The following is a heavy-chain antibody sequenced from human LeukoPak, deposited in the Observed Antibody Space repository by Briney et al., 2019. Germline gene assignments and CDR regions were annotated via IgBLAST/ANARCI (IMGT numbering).Heavy chain of an antibody. CDR2: ISSSSSYI. CDR3: ARAVDSGSYYDAFDI. Sequence: GGSLRLSCAASGSTFSSYSMNWVRQAPGKGLEWVSSISSSSSYIYYADSVKGRFTISRDNAKNSLYLQMNSLRAEDTAVYYCARAVDSGSYYDAFDIWGQGTMVTVSS. V-gene: IGHV3-21*01. CDR1: GSTFSSYS. J-gene: IGHJ3*02. D-gene: IGHD1-26*01.